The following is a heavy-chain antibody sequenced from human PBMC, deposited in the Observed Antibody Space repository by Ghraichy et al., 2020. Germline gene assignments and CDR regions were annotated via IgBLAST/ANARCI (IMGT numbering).Heavy chain of an antibody. CDR1: GFTFSSYS. CDR2: ISSSSSYI. J-gene: IGHJ4*02. CDR3: ARDDAGTIYFDY. V-gene: IGHV3-21*01. Sequence: GGSLRLSCAASGFTFSSYSMNWVRQAPGKGLEWVSSISSSSSYIYYADSVKGRFTISRDNAKNSLYLQMNSLRAEDTAVYYCARDDAGTIYFDYWGQGTLVTVSS. D-gene: IGHD1-14*01.